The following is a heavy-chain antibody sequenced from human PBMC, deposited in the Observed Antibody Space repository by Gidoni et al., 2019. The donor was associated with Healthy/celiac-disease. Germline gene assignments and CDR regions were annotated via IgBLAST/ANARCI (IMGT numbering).Heavy chain of an antibody. V-gene: IGHV4-34*01. CDR3: ARLLAPTMVRRRYFDY. Sequence: QVQLQQWGAGLLKPSETLSLTCAVYGGSFRGSSWSWIRQPPGKGLEWIGEINQSGSNNYNPSLKSRVTISVETSKNQFSMKLSSVTAADTAVYYCARLLAPTMVRRRYFDYWGQGTLVTVSS. D-gene: IGHD3-10*01. CDR1: GGSFRGSS. J-gene: IGHJ4*02. CDR2: INQSGSN.